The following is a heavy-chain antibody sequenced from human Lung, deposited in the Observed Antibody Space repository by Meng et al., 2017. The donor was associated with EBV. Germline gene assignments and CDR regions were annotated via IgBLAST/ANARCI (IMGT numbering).Heavy chain of an antibody. V-gene: IGHV2-5*02. CDR1: GFSLSTSEVG. Sequence: HITLKESGPTLVKPTQTLTLTCTFSGFSLSTSEVGVGWIRQPPGKALEWLAVIYWDDDKRYSSSLKSRLTITKDTSKNQVVLTLTNMDPVDTATYYCALFTRSWFDPWGQGTLVTVSS. CDR2: IYWDDDK. CDR3: ALFTRSWFDP. J-gene: IGHJ5*02. D-gene: IGHD2-2*01.